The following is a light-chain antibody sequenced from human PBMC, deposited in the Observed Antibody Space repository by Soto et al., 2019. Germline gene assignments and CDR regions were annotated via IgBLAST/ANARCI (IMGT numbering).Light chain of an antibody. CDR3: QQYDKWPFT. CDR2: GAS. Sequence: EVVLTQSPASLSVFPGERVILSCRASQSVTTNLAWYLHKPGQAPTLLIYGASTRAGGVSDRFSGGGSGAEFSLTISSLQSGDFAIYYCQQYDKWPFTFGQGTKVDNK. V-gene: IGKV3-15*01. J-gene: IGKJ2*01. CDR1: QSVTTN.